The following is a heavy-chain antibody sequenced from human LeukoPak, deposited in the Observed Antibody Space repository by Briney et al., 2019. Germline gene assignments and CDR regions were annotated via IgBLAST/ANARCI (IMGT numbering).Heavy chain of an antibody. CDR1: GYSFTSYW. Sequence: GESLKISCKGSGYSFTSYWIGWVRQMPGKGLEWMGIIYPGDSDTRYSPSFQGQVTISADKSTSTAYLQWSSLKASDTAMHYCARQLDDYDFWSGYYRNWFDPWGQGTLVTVSS. J-gene: IGHJ5*02. D-gene: IGHD3-3*01. V-gene: IGHV5-51*01. CDR3: ARQLDDYDFWSGYYRNWFDP. CDR2: IYPGDSDT.